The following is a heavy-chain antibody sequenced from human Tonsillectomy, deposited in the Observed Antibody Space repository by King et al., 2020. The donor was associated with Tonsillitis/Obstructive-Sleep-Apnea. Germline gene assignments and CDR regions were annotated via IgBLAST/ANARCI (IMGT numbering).Heavy chain of an antibody. D-gene: IGHD5-18*01. V-gene: IGHV1-69*06. CDR3: QRSGDSHCAEYFQY. Sequence: QLVQSGAEVKKPGSSVKVSCKASGGTFSNYVISWVRQAPGQGLEWMGGIIPIFDKANYAQKFQGRVTITADKSTSTSYMELSSLRSEDTAVYYCQRSGDSHCAEYFQYWGQGILVTVSS. CDR1: GGTFSNYV. J-gene: IGHJ1*01. CDR2: IIPIFDKA.